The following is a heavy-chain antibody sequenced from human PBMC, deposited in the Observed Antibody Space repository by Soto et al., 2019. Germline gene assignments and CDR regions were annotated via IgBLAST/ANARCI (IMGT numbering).Heavy chain of an antibody. D-gene: IGHD3-10*01. V-gene: IGHV4-30-2*01. CDR2: IYHSGST. CDR1: GGSISSGGYS. Sequence: SETLSLTCAVSGGSISSGGYSWSWIRQPPGKGLEWIGYIYHSGSTYYNPSLKSRVTISVDRSKNQFSLKLSSVTAADTAVYYCARDPGSGSYYGWFDPWGQGTQVTV. J-gene: IGHJ5*02. CDR3: ARDPGSGSYYGWFDP.